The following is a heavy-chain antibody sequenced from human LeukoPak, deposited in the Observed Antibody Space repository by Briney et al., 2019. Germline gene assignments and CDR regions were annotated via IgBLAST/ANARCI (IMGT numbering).Heavy chain of an antibody. J-gene: IGHJ5*02. V-gene: IGHV3-30-3*01. CDR3: ARNPEMKYWFDP. CDR1: GGSISSGG. CDR2: ISYDGSRK. Sequence: PSETLPLTCTVSGGSISSGGYYWSWIRQAPGKGLEWVAFISYDGSRKDYADSVKGRFTISRDNPKNTLYLHLDSLRAEDTAVYYCARNPEMKYWFDPWGQGSLVTVSS.